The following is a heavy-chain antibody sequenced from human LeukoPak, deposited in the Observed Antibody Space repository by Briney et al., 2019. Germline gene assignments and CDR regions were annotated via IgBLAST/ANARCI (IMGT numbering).Heavy chain of an antibody. D-gene: IGHD3-10*01. CDR2: MWHDGSNK. J-gene: IGHJ4*02. CDR3: ARAGPPPTTFRGVIHYYCDY. CDR1: GFTFSSYG. Sequence: GGSLTLSCAASGFTFSSYGRHWVRLAPGTGLGLVAVMWHDGSNKNYADSVKGRFTISRDNSKNPLYLQMNSPRAEDTAVYYWARAGPPPTTFRGVIHYYCDYWGQRTLVTVSS. V-gene: IGHV3-33*01.